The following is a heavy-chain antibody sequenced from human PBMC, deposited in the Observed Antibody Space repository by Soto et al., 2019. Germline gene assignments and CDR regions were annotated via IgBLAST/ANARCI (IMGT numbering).Heavy chain of an antibody. CDR1: GFSISSGNY. J-gene: IGHJ3*01. D-gene: IGHD2-15*01. CDR3: GRGRWYDAFHV. V-gene: IGHV4-38-2*01. Sequence: SETLSLTCAVSGFSISSGNYWGWIRKHPGKGLEWIGSVYHGGNTYYNPSLKSRVSISIDLSKNQFSLKLTSVTAADTAAYYCGRGRWYDAFHVWGQGTVDTV. CDR2: VYHGGNT.